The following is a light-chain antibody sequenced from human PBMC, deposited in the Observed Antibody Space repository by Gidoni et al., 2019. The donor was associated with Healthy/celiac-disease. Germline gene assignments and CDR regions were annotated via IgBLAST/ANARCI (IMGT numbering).Light chain of an antibody. CDR3: QQSYSTPRG. CDR2: AAS. CDR1: QSISSY. J-gene: IGKJ1*01. V-gene: IGKV1-39*01. Sequence: DIQMTQSPSSLSASVGDRVTIPCRASQSISSYLNWYQQKPGNAPKLLIYAASSLQSGVPARFSGSGSGTEFTLTISSLQPEDFATYYCQQSYSTPRGFGQGTKVEIK.